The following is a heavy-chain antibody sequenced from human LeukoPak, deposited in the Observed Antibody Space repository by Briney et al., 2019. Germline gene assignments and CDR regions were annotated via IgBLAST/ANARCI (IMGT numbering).Heavy chain of an antibody. CDR1: GGSFSGYY. D-gene: IGHD3-22*01. CDR3: ARGPAPWYYYDSSGYEY. V-gene: IGHV4-34*01. Sequence: SETLSLTCAAYGGSFSGYYWSWIRQPPGKGLEWIGEINHSGSTNYNPSLKSRVTISVDTSKNQFSLKLSSVTAADTAVYYCARGPAPWYYYDSSGYEYWGQGTLVTVSS. CDR2: INHSGST. J-gene: IGHJ4*02.